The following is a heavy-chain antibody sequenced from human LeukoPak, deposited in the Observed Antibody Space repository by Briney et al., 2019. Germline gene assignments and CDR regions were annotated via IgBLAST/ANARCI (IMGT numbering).Heavy chain of an antibody. V-gene: IGHV3-33*06. Sequence: GGSLRLSCAASGFTFSSYGMHWVRQAPGKGLEWVAVIWYDGSNKYYADSVKGRFTISRDNSKNTLYLQMNSLRAEDTAVYYCAKEHWAYGDYLEAFGIWGQGTMVTVSS. CDR2: IWYDGSNK. J-gene: IGHJ3*02. D-gene: IGHD4-17*01. CDR3: AKEHWAYGDYLEAFGI. CDR1: GFTFSSYG.